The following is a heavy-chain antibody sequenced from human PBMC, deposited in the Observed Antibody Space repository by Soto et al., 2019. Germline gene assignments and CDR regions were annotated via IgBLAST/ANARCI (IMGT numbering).Heavy chain of an antibody. CDR1: GFTFSSYS. CDR2: ISSSSSYI. V-gene: IGHV3-21*01. J-gene: IGHJ6*02. D-gene: IGHD3-3*01. Sequence: GGSLRLSCAASGFTFSSYSMNWVRQAPGKGLEWVSSISSSSSYIYYADSVKGRFTISRDNAKNSLYLQMNSLRAEDTAVYYCARDQGFGVVIIPPYYYYGMDVWGQGTTVTVSS. CDR3: ARDQGFGVVIIPPYYYYGMDV.